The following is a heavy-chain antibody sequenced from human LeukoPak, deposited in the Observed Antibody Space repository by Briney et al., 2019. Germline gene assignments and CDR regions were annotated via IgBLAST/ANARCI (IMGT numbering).Heavy chain of an antibody. CDR2: INHSGST. J-gene: IGHJ5*02. Sequence: SETLSLTCAVYGGSFSGYHWIWIRQPPGKGLEWIGEINHSGSTNYNPSLKSRVTISVDTSKNQFSLKLSSVTAADTAVYYCARMGSDWFDPWGQGTLVTVSS. D-gene: IGHD3-10*01. CDR1: GGSFSGYH. CDR3: ARMGSDWFDP. V-gene: IGHV4-34*01.